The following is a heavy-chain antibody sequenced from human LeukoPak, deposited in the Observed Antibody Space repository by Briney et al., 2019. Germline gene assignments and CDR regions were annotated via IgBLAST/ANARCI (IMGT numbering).Heavy chain of an antibody. J-gene: IGHJ2*01. CDR2: IGGGGVTT. D-gene: IGHD1-26*01. CDR1: GFTFSSYS. CDR3: AREGGGSGLWYYDL. V-gene: IGHV3-64*02. Sequence: PGGALRLSCAVSGFTFSSYSMHWVRQAQGKGPEFVSVIGGGGVTTFYADSVKDRFTISRDNSKNTLYLEMGSLRAEDMAVYYCAREGGGSGLWYYDLWGRGTLVTVSS.